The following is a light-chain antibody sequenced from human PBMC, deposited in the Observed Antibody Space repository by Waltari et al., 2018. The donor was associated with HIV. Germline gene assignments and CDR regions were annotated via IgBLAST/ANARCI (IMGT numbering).Light chain of an antibody. J-gene: IGLJ2*01. CDR2: DVS. CDR3: SSYTSSSTLYVV. V-gene: IGLV2-14*01. CDR1: IRDVGRYNF. Sequence: QPALTQPASLSGSPGQSLTISCTGTIRDVGRYNFASCYQRHPGKAPKHMIYDVSYRPSGVSNRFSGSKSGNTASLTISGLQAEDEADYYCSSYTSSSTLYVVFGGGTKLNVL.